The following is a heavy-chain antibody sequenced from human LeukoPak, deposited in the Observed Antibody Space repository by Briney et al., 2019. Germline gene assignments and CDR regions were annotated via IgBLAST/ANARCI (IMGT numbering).Heavy chain of an antibody. CDR2: IYTSGSP. J-gene: IGHJ2*01. CDR1: GGSIGSYD. CDR3: ARLSSSWYQDWYFDL. D-gene: IGHD6-13*01. V-gene: IGHV4-4*07. Sequence: PSETLSLTCTVSGGSIGSYDWSWIRQPAGKGLEWIGRIYTSGSPNYNPSLKSRVTMSVDTSKNQFSLKLSSVTAADTAVYYCARLSSSWYQDWYFDLWGRGTLVTVSS.